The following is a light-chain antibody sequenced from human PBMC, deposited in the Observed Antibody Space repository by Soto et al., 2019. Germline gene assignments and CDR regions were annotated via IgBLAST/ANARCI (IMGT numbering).Light chain of an antibody. J-gene: IGLJ3*02. CDR2: EGN. Sequence: QSVLTQPASVSGSPGQSVTISCTGTSSDGLSYDAVSWYQHRPGKAPKLIIYEGNKRPSGVSNRYSGSRSDNMASLTISGLQAEDEADYFCCSYLYSNSWLFGGGTKVTFL. V-gene: IGLV2-23*01. CDR1: SSDGLSYDA. CDR3: CSYLYSNSWL.